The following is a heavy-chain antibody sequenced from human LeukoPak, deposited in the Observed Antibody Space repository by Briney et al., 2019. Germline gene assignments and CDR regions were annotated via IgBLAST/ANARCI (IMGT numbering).Heavy chain of an antibody. V-gene: IGHV3-48*04. CDR2: ISSSSSAV. D-gene: IGHD3-10*01. CDR3: ARDPPPAWLGDLTFHYYAMDV. Sequence: GGSLRLSCAASGFSFSIHGMNWVRQAPGKGLEWVSYISSSSSAVYYADSVKGRFTISRDNAKNSLYLQMDSLRAEDTAVYYCARDPPPAWLGDLTFHYYAMDVWGQGTTVTVSS. CDR1: GFSFSIHG. J-gene: IGHJ6*02.